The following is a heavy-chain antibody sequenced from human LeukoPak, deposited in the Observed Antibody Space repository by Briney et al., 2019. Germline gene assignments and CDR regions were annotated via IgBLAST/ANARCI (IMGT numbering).Heavy chain of an antibody. Sequence: SETLSLSCAVYGGSFSGYYWSWIRQPPGKGLEWIGEINHSGSSNYNPSLKSRVTISVDTSKNQFSLKLSSVTAADTAVYYCARGEDGDYYFQHWGQGTLVTVSS. CDR3: ARGEDGDYYFQH. J-gene: IGHJ1*01. CDR2: INHSGSS. V-gene: IGHV4-34*01. CDR1: GGSFSGYY. D-gene: IGHD4-17*01.